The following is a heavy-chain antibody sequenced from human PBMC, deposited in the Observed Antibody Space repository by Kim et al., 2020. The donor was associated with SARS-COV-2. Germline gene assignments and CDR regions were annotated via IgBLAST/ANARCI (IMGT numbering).Heavy chain of an antibody. V-gene: IGHV3-9*01. CDR2: ISWNSGSI. Sequence: GGSLRLSCAASGFTFGDYAMHWVRQAPGKGLEWVSGISWNSGSIGYADSVKGRFTISRDNAKNSLYLQMNSLRAEDTALYYCAKDTAMVTGYGMDVWGQGTTVTVSS. CDR3: AKDTAMVTGYGMDV. J-gene: IGHJ6*02. D-gene: IGHD5-18*01. CDR1: GFTFGDYA.